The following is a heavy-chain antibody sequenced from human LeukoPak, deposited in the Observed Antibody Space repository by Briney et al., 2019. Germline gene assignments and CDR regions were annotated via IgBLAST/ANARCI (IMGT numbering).Heavy chain of an antibody. CDR3: ARGGRTYYYGSGSYFD. CDR2: MNPNSGNT. D-gene: IGHD3-10*01. V-gene: IGHV1-8*01. Sequence: ASVKVSCKASGGTFTSYDINWVRQATGQRLEWMGWMNPNSGNTGYAQKFQGRVTMTRNTSISTAYMELSSLRSEDTAVYYCARGGRTYYYGSGSYFDWGQGTLVTVSS. J-gene: IGHJ4*02. CDR1: GGTFTSYD.